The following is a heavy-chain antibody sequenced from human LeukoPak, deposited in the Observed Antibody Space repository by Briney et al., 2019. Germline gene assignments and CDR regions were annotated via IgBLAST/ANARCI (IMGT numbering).Heavy chain of an antibody. J-gene: IGHJ6*03. Sequence: ASVKVSCKASGCTFTSYAMNWVRQAPGQGLEWMGWINTNTGNPTYAQGFTGRFVFSLDTSVSTAYLQISSLKAEDTAVYYCASRTAMVTGYYYYYYMDVWGKGTTVTVSS. CDR2: INTNTGNP. CDR1: GCTFTSYA. CDR3: ASRTAMVTGYYYYYYMDV. D-gene: IGHD5-18*01. V-gene: IGHV7-4-1*02.